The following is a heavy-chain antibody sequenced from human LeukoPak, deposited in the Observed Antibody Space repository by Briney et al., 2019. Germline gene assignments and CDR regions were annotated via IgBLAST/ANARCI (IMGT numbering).Heavy chain of an antibody. D-gene: IGHD3-3*01. CDR2: ISAYNGNT. J-gene: IGHJ4*02. V-gene: IGHV1-18*01. Sequence: ASVKVSCKASGYTFTSYGISWVRQAPGQGLEWMGWISAYNGNTNYAQKLQGRVTMTTDTSTSTAYMELRSLRSDGTAVYYCARSPYYYDFWSGFPLDYWGQGTLVTVSS. CDR3: ARSPYYYDFWSGFPLDY. CDR1: GYTFTSYG.